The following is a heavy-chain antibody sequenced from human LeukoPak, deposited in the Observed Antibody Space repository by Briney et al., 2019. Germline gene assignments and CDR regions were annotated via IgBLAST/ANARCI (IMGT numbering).Heavy chain of an antibody. Sequence: PSETLSLTCTVSGGSISTYYWSWIRQPPGKRLERIGYVYYSGNTNYNPSLQSRVTISVDTSKNQFSLNLNSVTAADTALYYCARVGTFAFDIWGQGTMVTVSS. V-gene: IGHV4-59*01. CDR2: VYYSGNT. D-gene: IGHD1-14*01. CDR3: ARVGTFAFDI. CDR1: GGSISTYY. J-gene: IGHJ3*02.